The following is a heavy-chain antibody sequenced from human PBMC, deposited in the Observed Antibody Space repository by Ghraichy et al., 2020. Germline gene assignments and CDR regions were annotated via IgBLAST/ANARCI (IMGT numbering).Heavy chain of an antibody. CDR3: ATESTHTTGWYGKPSDY. J-gene: IGHJ4*02. Sequence: GGSLRLSCEASGFTFTNAYMSWVRQAPGKGLEWVGRIKTKTDGVTTDYAAPVKDRFTISRDDSKNTLYLQMNGLKTEDTAVYFCATESTHTTGWYGKPSDYWGQGALVTVSP. CDR2: IKTKTDGVTT. D-gene: IGHD6-19*01. CDR1: GFTFTNAY. V-gene: IGHV3-15*01.